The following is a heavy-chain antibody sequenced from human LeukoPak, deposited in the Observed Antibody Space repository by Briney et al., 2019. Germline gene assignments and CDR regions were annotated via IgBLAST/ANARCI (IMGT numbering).Heavy chain of an antibody. V-gene: IGHV1-2*02. CDR1: GYTLTELS. Sequence: RASVKVSCKVSGYTLTELSMHWVRQAPGQGLEWMGWINPNSGGTNYAQKFQGRVTMTRDTSISTAYMELSRLRSDDTAVYYCARGVNDFWSGAHNLWGQGTLVTVSS. J-gene: IGHJ4*02. D-gene: IGHD3-3*01. CDR3: ARGVNDFWSGAHNL. CDR2: INPNSGGT.